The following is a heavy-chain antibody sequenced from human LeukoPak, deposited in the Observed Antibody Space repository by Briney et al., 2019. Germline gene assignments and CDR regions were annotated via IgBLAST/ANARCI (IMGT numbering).Heavy chain of an antibody. CDR2: ISYDGSNK. CDR3: ARVYKVRSSSPVNRGPVDH. J-gene: IGHJ4*02. Sequence: GGSLRLSCAASGFTFSSYAMHWVRQAPGKGLEWVAVISYDGSNKYYADSVKGRFTISRDNSKNTLYLQMNSLRAEDTAVYYCARVYKVRSSSPVNRGPVDHWGQGTLVTVSS. V-gene: IGHV3-30*04. D-gene: IGHD6-6*01. CDR1: GFTFSSYA.